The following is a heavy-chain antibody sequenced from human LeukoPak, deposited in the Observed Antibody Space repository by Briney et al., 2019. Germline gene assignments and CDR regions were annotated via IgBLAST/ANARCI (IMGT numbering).Heavy chain of an antibody. J-gene: IGHJ4*02. Sequence: TGGSLRLSCAASGFTFSYYAMHWVRQAPGKGLEWVSVIYAGGTTYYADSVKGRFTISRHNSKNTLYLQMNSLRADDTAVYYCARVFYDILTGYGIFDYWGQGTLVTVSS. CDR3: ARVFYDILTGYGIFDY. D-gene: IGHD3-9*01. CDR1: GFTFSYYA. CDR2: IYAGGTT. V-gene: IGHV3-53*04.